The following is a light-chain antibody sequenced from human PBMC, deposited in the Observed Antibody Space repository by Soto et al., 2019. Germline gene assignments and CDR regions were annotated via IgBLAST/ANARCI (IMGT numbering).Light chain of an antibody. CDR3: QQYGSSTET. J-gene: IGKJ1*01. CDR2: GAS. V-gene: IGKV3-20*01. Sequence: EIVLTQSPGTLSLSPGERATLSCRASQSVSSSYLAWYQQKPGQAPRLLTYGASSRATGIPDRFSGSGAGTDFTVTISRLEPEDFAVYYCQQYGSSTETFGQGTKVDIK. CDR1: QSVSSSY.